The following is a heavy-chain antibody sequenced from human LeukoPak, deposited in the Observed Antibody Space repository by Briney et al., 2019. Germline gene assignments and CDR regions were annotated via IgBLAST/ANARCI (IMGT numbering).Heavy chain of an antibody. CDR3: AKGGYGDRYSYMDV. CDR1: GFSFSSYW. D-gene: IGHD4-17*01. J-gene: IGHJ6*03. Sequence: GGSLRLSCADSGFSFSSYWMTWVRQAPGKGLEWVAFIRYDGSNKYYADSVKGRFTISRDNSKNTLYLQMNSLRAEDTAVYYCAKGGYGDRYSYMDVWGKGTTVTVSS. V-gene: IGHV3-30*02. CDR2: IRYDGSNK.